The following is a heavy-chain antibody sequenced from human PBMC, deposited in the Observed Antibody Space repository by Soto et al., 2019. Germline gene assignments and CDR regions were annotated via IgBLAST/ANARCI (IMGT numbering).Heavy chain of an antibody. CDR3: AREDYYDSSGYRTQHFDY. V-gene: IGHV1-18*01. D-gene: IGHD3-22*01. CDR1: GYTFTSYG. J-gene: IGHJ4*02. CDR2: ISAYNGNT. Sequence: QVQLVQSGAEVKKPGASVKVSCKASGYTFTSYGTSWVRQAPGQGLEWMGWISAYNGNTNYAQKLQGRVTMTTDTSTSTAYMELRSLRSDDTAVYYCAREDYYDSSGYRTQHFDYWGQGTLVTVSS.